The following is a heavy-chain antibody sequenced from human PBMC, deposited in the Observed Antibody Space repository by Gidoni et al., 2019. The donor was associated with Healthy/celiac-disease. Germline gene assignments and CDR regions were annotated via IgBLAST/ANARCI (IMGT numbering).Heavy chain of an antibody. D-gene: IGHD5-12*01. CDR2: ISGSGGST. Sequence: EVQLLESGGGLVQPGGSLRLSCAASGFTFSSYAMSWVRQAPGKGLEWVSAISGSGGSTYYADSVKGRFTISRDNSKNTLYLQMNSLRAEDTAVYYCAKDQKWLRLRVGYFDYWGQGTLVTVSS. CDR3: AKDQKWLRLRVGYFDY. CDR1: GFTFSSYA. J-gene: IGHJ4*02. V-gene: IGHV3-23*01.